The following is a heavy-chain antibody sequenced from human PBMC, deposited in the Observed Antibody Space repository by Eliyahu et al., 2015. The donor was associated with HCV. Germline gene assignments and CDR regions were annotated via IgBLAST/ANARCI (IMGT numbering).Heavy chain of an antibody. CDR1: XYSFISYD. Sequence: QVQLVQSGAEVKKPGASVKVSCKASXYSFISYDITWVRQATGQGREWMGWINPNTGDTGYAQKFQGRVTMTRDTPLSTAYMELSSLRSEDSAVYYCARGTRYYYGLDAWGQGTTVTVSS. CDR3: ARGTRYYYGLDA. CDR2: INPNTGDT. J-gene: IGHJ6*02. V-gene: IGHV1-8*01.